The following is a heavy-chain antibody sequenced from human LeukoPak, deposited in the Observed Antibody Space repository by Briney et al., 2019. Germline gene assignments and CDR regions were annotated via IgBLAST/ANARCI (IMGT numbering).Heavy chain of an antibody. CDR3: TTRTWRSGWYEGSDY. Sequence: SVKVSCKASGGTFSSYAISWVRQAPGQGLEWMGRIIPILDVANYAEKFQGSVTITADKSTSTAYLELSSLRSDDTAVYYCTTRTWRSGWYEGSDYWGQGTLVTVSS. CDR2: IIPILDVA. D-gene: IGHD6-19*01. CDR1: GGTFSSYA. V-gene: IGHV1-69*04. J-gene: IGHJ4*02.